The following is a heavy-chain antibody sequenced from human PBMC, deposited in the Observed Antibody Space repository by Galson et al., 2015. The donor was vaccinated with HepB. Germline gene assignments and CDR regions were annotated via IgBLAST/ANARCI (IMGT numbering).Heavy chain of an antibody. CDR2: IDPSDSYT. CDR3: ASFPYYYGSGSYPPYYYYGMDV. D-gene: IGHD3-10*01. CDR1: GYSFTSYW. J-gene: IGHJ6*02. V-gene: IGHV5-10-1*01. Sequence: VKKPGESLRTSCKGSGYSFTSYWISWVRQMPGKGLEWMGRIDPSDSYTNYSPSFQGHVTISADKSISTAYLQWSSLKASDTALYYCASFPYYYGSGSYPPYYYYGMDVWGQGTTVTVSS.